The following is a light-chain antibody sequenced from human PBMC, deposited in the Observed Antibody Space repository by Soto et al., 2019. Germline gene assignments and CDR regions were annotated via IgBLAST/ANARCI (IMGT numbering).Light chain of an antibody. V-gene: IGLV2-14*01. J-gene: IGLJ3*02. CDR3: GSYTSRTTWV. CDR1: SSDVGGYNF. CDR2: EVA. Sequence: QSVLTQPASVAGSLGQSITISCAGTSSDVGGYNFVSWFQQHPGRVPQLIIYEVADRPSGVSNRFSGSKSGNTASLTISGLQAEDEADYYCGSYTSRTTWVFGGGTKVTVL.